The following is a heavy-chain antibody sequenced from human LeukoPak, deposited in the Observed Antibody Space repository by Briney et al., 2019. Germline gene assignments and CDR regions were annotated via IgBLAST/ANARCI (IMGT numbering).Heavy chain of an antibody. D-gene: IGHD6-19*01. CDR3: ARVTGYSSG. CDR2: INHSGST. CDR1: GGSFSGYY. Sequence: KTSESLSLTCAVYGGSFSGYYWSWIRQPPGKGLEWIGKINHSGSTNYIPSLKSRVTISVDTSKNQFSLKLSSVTAADTAVYYCARVTGYSSGWGQGTLVIVSS. J-gene: IGHJ4*02. V-gene: IGHV4-34*01.